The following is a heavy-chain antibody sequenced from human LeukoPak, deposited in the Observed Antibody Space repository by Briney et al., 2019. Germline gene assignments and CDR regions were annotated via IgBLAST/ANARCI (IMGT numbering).Heavy chain of an antibody. Sequence: GGSLRLSCAASGFTVSSNYMNWVRQAPGKGLEWVGRIKSKTDGGTTDYAAPVKGRFTISRDDSKNTLYLQMNSLKTEDTAVYYCIENYYGSGTPRPYWGQGTLVTVSS. CDR1: GFTVSSNY. J-gene: IGHJ4*02. CDR3: IENYYGSGTPRPY. CDR2: IKSKTDGGTT. V-gene: IGHV3-15*01. D-gene: IGHD3-10*01.